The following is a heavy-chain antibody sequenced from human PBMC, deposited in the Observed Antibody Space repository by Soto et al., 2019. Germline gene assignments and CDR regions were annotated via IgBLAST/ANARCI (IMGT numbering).Heavy chain of an antibody. D-gene: IGHD1-26*01. J-gene: IGHJ4*02. V-gene: IGHV3-23*01. CDR2: INDSGGST. CDR1: GFTFSSYA. Sequence: GGFLRLSCAASGFTFSSYAMSWVRQAPGKGLEWVSAINDSGGSTYYADSVKGRFTISRDNSKNTLYLQMNSLRAEDTAVYYCAKDLVGANNAWVFDYWGQGTLVTVSS. CDR3: AKDLVGANNAWVFDY.